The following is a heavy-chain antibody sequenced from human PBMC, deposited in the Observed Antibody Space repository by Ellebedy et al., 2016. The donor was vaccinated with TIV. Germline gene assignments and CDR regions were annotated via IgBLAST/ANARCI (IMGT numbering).Heavy chain of an antibody. CDR3: VRAVSLATFHF. J-gene: IGHJ4*02. D-gene: IGHD3-3*02. CDR2: INPAGGTT. V-gene: IGHV1-46*04. CDR1: GYTFTNYY. Sequence: AASVKVSCKASGYTFTNYYIHWVRQTPGHGLEWMGLINPAGGTTSYSEKMHGRFTMTRDTSTSTVYMEVTSLSPEDTAVYFCVRAVSLATFHFWGQGTLVTVSS.